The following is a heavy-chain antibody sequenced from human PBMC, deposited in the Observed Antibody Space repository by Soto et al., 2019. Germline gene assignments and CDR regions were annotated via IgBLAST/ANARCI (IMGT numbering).Heavy chain of an antibody. Sequence: PXXTLSLTCTVSGGSTSNSYWSWIRQPPGXXXXXXRXIXXXGSXXYKXXXXXXVNXXXXXXTNQLSMKLSSVTAAGTAVYYCARDGDGYNYWGQGTMVTV. CDR2: IXXXGSX. CDR3: ARDGDGYNY. D-gene: IGHD5-18*01. J-gene: IGHJ4*02. CDR1: GGSTSNSY. V-gene: IGHV4-59*01.